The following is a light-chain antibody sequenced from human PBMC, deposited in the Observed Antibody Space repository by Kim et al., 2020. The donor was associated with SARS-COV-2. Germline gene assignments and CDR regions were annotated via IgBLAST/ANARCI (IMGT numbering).Light chain of an antibody. V-gene: IGLV3-19*01. CDR1: SLRRYF. CDR2: SKN. J-gene: IGLJ2*01. CDR3: NSRDSSGDPVI. Sequence: ALGQTVRITCQGDSLRRYFASWYQQKPGQAPVLVIYSKNSRPSGIPYRFYGSSSGNTAILTINGAQAEDEADYYCNSRDSSGDPVIFGGGTKLTVL.